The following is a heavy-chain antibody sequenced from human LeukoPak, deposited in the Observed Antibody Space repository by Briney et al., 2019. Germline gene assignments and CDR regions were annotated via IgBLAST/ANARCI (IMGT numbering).Heavy chain of an antibody. CDR3: ARESYYGSGSYYNFNNWFDP. CDR1: GGTFRSYA. J-gene: IGHJ5*02. V-gene: IGHV1-69*04. Sequence: SVKVSCKASGGTFRSYAITWVRQAPGQGLEWMGRIIPILGITNYAQKFQGRVTITADKSTSTAYMELSSLRSEDTAVYYCARESYYGSGSYYNFNNWFDPWGQGTLVTVSS. D-gene: IGHD3-10*01. CDR2: IIPILGIT.